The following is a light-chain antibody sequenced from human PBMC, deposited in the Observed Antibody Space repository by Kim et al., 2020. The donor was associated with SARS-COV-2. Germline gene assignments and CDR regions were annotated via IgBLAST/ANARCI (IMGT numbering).Light chain of an antibody. V-gene: IGKV3-11*01. CDR2: DAS. CDR3: QQTTDWPPLT. Sequence: PGDRATLSCRASQSVSGDLAWYQQRSGQAPRLLIYDASKRATGVPGRFSGSGSETDFTLTISRLEPEDFAVHYCQQTTDWPPLTFGGGTKVDIK. CDR1: QSVSGD. J-gene: IGKJ4*01.